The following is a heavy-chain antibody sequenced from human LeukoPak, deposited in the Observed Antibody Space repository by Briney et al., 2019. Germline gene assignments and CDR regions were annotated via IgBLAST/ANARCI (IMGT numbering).Heavy chain of an antibody. D-gene: IGHD2-2*01. V-gene: IGHV3-53*04. Sequence: PWGSLTLTCAVSGFYVSSNYLTWVRQAPGKGLEWVSVIYRGGSTYYADSVKGRFTLSRHNSRDTMYLQMNSLRTEDTAVYYCARNLRGSKFDYWGQGTLVTVSS. CDR1: GFYVSSNY. CDR2: IYRGGST. J-gene: IGHJ4*02. CDR3: ARNLRGSKFDY.